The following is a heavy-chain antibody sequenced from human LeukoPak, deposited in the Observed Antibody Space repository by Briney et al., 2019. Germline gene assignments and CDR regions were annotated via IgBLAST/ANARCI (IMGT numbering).Heavy chain of an antibody. Sequence: SETLSLTCTVSGGSISSYYWSWIRQPPGKRLEWIGYMYYSGSTNYNPSLKSRVIISVDTSKNQFSPKLSSVTAADTAVYYCARGGLAAFDYWGQGTLVTVSS. D-gene: IGHD2-15*01. J-gene: IGHJ4*02. CDR3: ARGGLAAFDY. CDR1: GGSISSYY. V-gene: IGHV4-59*01. CDR2: MYYSGST.